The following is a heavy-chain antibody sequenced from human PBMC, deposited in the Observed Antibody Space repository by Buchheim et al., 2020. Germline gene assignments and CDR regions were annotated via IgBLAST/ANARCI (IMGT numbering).Heavy chain of an antibody. CDR3: VRHQMGVGATWGY. J-gene: IGHJ4*02. D-gene: IGHD1-26*01. V-gene: IGHV3-7*01. Sequence: EVQLVQSGGGLVQPGGSLRLSCAASGFTFSDYWMSWVRQAPGKGLEWVSNINQDGSEKKYVGSLKGRFTISRDNAENSLFLQMNSLRAEDTAVYYCVRHQMGVGATWGYWGQGAL. CDR2: INQDGSEK. CDR1: GFTFSDYW.